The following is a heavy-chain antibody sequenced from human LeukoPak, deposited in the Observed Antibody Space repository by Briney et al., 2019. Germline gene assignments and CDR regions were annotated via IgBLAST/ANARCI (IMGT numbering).Heavy chain of an antibody. CDR1: SGSISSSSYY. CDR2: IHYSGST. V-gene: IGHV4-39*01. J-gene: IGHJ5*02. Sequence: KPSETLSLTCTVSSGSISSSSYYWGWIRQPPGKRLEWIGSIHYSGSTYYNPSLKSRVTISVDTSKNQFSLKLSSVTAADTAVYYCARAEGGIVVVITWGQGTLVTVSS. CDR3: ARAEGGIVVVIT. D-gene: IGHD3-22*01.